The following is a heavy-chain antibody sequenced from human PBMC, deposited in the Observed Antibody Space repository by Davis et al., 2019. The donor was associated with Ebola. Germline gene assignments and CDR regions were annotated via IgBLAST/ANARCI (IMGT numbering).Heavy chain of an antibody. J-gene: IGHJ6*02. CDR1: GFTVSSNY. CDR3: AREGRSSSGPSIIYYYYYGMDV. Sequence: GESLKISCAASGFTVSSNYMSWVRQAPGKGLEWVSVIYSGGSTYYADSVKGRFTVSRDNAKNSLDLQMNSLRAEDTALYHCAREGRSSSGPSIIYYYYYGMDVWGQGTTVTVSS. D-gene: IGHD6-6*01. V-gene: IGHV3-53*01. CDR2: IYSGGST.